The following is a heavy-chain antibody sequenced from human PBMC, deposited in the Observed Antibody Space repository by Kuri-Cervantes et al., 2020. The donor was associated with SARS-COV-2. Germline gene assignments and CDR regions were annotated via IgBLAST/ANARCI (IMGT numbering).Heavy chain of an antibody. J-gene: IGHJ6*02. CDR3: ARHALSSSVRGGGEYYYYYGMDV. Sequence: GSLRLSCTVSGGSIGSYYWSWIRQPPGKGLEWIGYIYYSGSTNYNPSLKSRVTISVDTSKNQFSLKLSSVTAADTAVYYCARHALSSSVRGGGEYYYYYGMDVWGQGTTVTVSS. V-gene: IGHV4-59*08. D-gene: IGHD3-10*01. CDR1: GGSIGSYY. CDR2: IYYSGST.